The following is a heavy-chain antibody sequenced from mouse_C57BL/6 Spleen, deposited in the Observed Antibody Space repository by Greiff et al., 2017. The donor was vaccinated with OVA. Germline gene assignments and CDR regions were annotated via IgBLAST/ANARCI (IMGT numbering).Heavy chain of an antibody. J-gene: IGHJ2*01. V-gene: IGHV3-6*01. CDR1: GYSITSGYY. D-gene: IGHD1-1*01. CDR3: ARAHYYGSSYYFDY. CDR2: ISYDGSN. Sequence: EVQLQESGPGLVKPSQSLSLTCSVTGYSITSGYYWHWIRQFPGNKLEWMGYISYDGSNNYNPSLKNRISITRDTSKNQFFLKLNSVTTEDTATYYCARAHYYGSSYYFDYWGQGTTLTVSS.